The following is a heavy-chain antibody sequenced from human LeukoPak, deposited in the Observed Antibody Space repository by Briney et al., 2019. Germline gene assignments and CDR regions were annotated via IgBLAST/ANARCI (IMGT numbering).Heavy chain of an antibody. Sequence: PSETLSLTCTVSGGSISSYYWNWIRQPPGKGLEWIGYIYYSGTTNYNPSLKSRVSMSVDTSKNQFSLKLSSVTAADTAVYYCAMYSSSSDYFDYWGQGTLVTVSS. CDR2: IYYSGTT. CDR3: AMYSSSSDYFDY. J-gene: IGHJ4*02. CDR1: GGSISSYY. D-gene: IGHD6-6*01. V-gene: IGHV4-59*01.